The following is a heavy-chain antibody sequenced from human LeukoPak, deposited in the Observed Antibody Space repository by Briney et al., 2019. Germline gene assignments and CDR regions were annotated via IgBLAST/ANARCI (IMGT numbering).Heavy chain of an antibody. CDR2: IIPIFGTA. CDR3: ARDLYSSGFLPFDP. D-gene: IGHD6-19*01. CDR1: GGTFSSYA. Sequence: GSSVKVSCKASGGTFSSYAISWVRQAPGQGLEWMGRIIPIFGTANYAQKFQGRVTITTDESTSTAYMELSSLRSEDTAVYYCARDLYSSGFLPFDPWGQRTLVTVSS. J-gene: IGHJ5*02. V-gene: IGHV1-69*05.